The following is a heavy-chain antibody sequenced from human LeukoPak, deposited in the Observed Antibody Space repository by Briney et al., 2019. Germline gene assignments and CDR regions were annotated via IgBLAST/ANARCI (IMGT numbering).Heavy chain of an antibody. J-gene: IGHJ3*01. CDR1: GGSFSNYY. V-gene: IGHV4-34*01. CDR3: CGYNYDTEAFDV. CDR2: VNHLEKT. D-gene: IGHD3-16*01. Sequence: SETLSLTCAVYGGSFSNYYWSWFRQPPEKGLEWIGEVNHLEKTNYRPSLKSRLTISLDTSKNQFSLRLSSVIAADTAVYYCCGYNYDTEAFDVWGRGTLVTVSS.